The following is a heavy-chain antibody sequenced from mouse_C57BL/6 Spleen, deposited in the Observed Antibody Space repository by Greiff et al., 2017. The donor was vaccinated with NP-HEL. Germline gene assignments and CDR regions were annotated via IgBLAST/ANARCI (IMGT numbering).Heavy chain of an antibody. Sequence: VQLQQSGAELVKPGASVKISCKASGYAFSSYWMNWVKQRPGKGLEWIGQIYPGDGDTNYNGKFKGKATLTADKSSSTAYMQLSSLTSEDSAVYFCAGGFDYYGSSPFAYWGQGTLVTVSA. CDR3: AGGFDYYGSSPFAY. V-gene: IGHV1-80*01. D-gene: IGHD1-1*01. CDR2: IYPGDGDT. CDR1: GYAFSSYW. J-gene: IGHJ3*01.